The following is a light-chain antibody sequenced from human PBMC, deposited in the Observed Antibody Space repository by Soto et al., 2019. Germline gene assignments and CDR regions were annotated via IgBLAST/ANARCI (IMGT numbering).Light chain of an antibody. CDR1: QSVSNF. J-gene: IGKJ5*01. V-gene: IGKV3-11*01. Sequence: EIVLTQSPATLSLSPGEGATLSCRASQSVSNFLLWFQQKPGQAPRLLIYDASNRATGIPARFSGSGSGTDFTLTISSLEPGDFAVYYCPQRHSWPFTFGQGTRLEIK. CDR3: PQRHSWPFT. CDR2: DAS.